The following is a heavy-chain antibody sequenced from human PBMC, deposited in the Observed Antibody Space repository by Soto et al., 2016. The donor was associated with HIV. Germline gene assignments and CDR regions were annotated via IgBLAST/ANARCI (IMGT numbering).Heavy chain of an antibody. V-gene: IGHV1-46*01. CDR3: ARTYYYDSSGYSHFDY. Sequence: QVQLVQSGAEVKKPGASVKVSCKASGYTFTSYYMHWVRQAPGQGLEWMGIINPSGGTTSYAQRFQGRVTMTRDTSTSTVYMELSSLRSEDTAVFYCARTYYYDSSGYSHFDYWGQGTLVTVSS. D-gene: IGHD3-22*01. J-gene: IGHJ4*02. CDR2: INPSGGTT. CDR1: GYTFTSYY.